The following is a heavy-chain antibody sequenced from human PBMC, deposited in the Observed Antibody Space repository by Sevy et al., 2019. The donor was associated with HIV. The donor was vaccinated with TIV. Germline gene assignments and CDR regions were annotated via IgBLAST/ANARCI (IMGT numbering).Heavy chain of an antibody. CDR1: GFTFSTYW. CDR3: VNDFANSRHY. CDR2: IDQDGDQK. Sequence: GGSLRLSCVASGFTFSTYWLSWVRQAPGKGLEWVANIDQDGDQKYYVDFVKGRFTISRDNAKNSLYLHMNSLRAEDTAVYYCVNDFANSRHYWGQGTMVTVSS. D-gene: IGHD1-1*01. V-gene: IGHV3-7*01. J-gene: IGHJ4*02.